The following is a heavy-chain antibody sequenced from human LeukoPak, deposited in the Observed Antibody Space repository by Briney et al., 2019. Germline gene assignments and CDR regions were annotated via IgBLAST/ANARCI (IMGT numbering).Heavy chain of an antibody. CDR1: GFTFSTYW. D-gene: IGHD3-22*01. J-gene: IGHJ1*01. V-gene: IGHV3-74*01. Sequence: HPGGSLRLSCAASGFTFSTYWMHWVRQAPGKGLVWVSRIKCDGSTNYADSVKGRFTISRDNANNTLSLQMNSLRPEDTGVYYCARAPSEIGGYYPEYFRHWGQGTLVTVSS. CDR3: ARAPSEIGGYYPEYFRH. CDR2: IKCDGST.